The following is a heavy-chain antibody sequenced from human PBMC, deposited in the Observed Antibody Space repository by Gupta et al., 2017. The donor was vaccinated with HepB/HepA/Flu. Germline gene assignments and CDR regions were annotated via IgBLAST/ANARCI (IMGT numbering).Heavy chain of an antibody. Sequence: QVQLVHSGADVTKPGAAVQVSFQASGYTFTSSGISWERRDPGKGLEWMGWISANNGNPTYAQKLQGRVIRTTDTSTSTDDRELRSRRSDDAAVDDCAGDRRSRINWFDQWGQGTRGTVS. CDR2: ISANNGNP. CDR3: AGDRRSRINWFDQ. V-gene: IGHV1-18*01. D-gene: IGHD2/OR15-2a*01. J-gene: IGHJ5*02. CDR1: GYTFTSSG.